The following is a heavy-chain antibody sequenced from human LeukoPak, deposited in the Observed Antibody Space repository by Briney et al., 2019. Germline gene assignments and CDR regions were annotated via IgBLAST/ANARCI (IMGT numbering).Heavy chain of an antibody. D-gene: IGHD3-10*01. CDR3: AKGYSRTTASYFDY. V-gene: IGHV3-23*01. CDR2: ISGSGASA. CDR1: GFTFSSYA. Sequence: GGSLSLSCAASGFTFSSYAMSWVRQAPGKGLEWVSPISGSGASAHYADSVKGRFTTSRDNSKNTLYLQMNSLTAEDTAVYYCAKGYSRTTASYFDYWGQGILVTVSS. J-gene: IGHJ4*02.